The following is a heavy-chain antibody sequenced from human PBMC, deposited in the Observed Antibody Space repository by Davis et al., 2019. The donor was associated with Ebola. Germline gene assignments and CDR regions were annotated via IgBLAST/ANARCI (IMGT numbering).Heavy chain of an antibody. Sequence: SETLSLTCAVYGGSFSGYYWSWIRQPPGKGLEWIGEINHSGSTNYNPSLKSRVTISVDTSKNQFSLKLSSVTAADTAVYYCARVYCSGGSCYGYAFDIWGQGTTVTVSS. V-gene: IGHV4-34*01. CDR3: ARVYCSGGSCYGYAFDI. CDR2: INHSGST. D-gene: IGHD2-15*01. CDR1: GGSFSGYY. J-gene: IGHJ3*02.